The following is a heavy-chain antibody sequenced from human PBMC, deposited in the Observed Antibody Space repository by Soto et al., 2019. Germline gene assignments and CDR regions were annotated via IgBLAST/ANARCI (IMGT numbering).Heavy chain of an antibody. J-gene: IGHJ5*02. D-gene: IGHD2-2*01. CDR3: ARQGYCSSTSCYNWFDP. Sequence: SETLSLTCTVSGGSISSGDYYWSWIRQPPGKGLEWIGYIYYSGSTYYNPSLKSRVTISVDTSKNQFSLKLSSVTAADTAVYYCARQGYCSSTSCYNWFDPWGKGTLVTVSS. CDR2: IYYSGST. V-gene: IGHV4-30-4*01. CDR1: GGSISSGDYY.